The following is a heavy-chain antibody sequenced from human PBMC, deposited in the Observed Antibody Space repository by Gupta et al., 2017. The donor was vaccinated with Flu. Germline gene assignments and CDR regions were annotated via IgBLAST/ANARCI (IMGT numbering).Heavy chain of an antibody. CDR2: IVVGSGNT. D-gene: IGHD1-1*01. V-gene: IGHV1-58*02. J-gene: IGHJ6*02. CDR1: GFTFTSSA. CDR3: AVGKETGTLQQYPYTGYYYGMDV. Sequence: QMQLVQSGPEVKKPGTSVKVSCKASGFTFTSSAMQWVRQARGQRLEWIGWIVVGSGNTNYAQKFQERVTITRDMSKSTAYMERSSLRSEDTAVYYCAVGKETGTLQQYPYTGYYYGMDVWGQGTTVTVSS.